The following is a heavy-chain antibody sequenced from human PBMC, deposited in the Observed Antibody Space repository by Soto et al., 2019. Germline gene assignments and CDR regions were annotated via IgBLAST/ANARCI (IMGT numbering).Heavy chain of an antibody. J-gene: IGHJ4*02. CDR2: LWYDGSNK. D-gene: IGHD3-10*01. V-gene: IGHV3-33*01. CDR3: ARELRTMVRGAIDY. CDR1: GFTFSSYG. Sequence: QVQLVESGGGVVQPGRSLRLSCEASGFTFSSYGMHWVRQGPGKGLEWVAVLWYDGSNKYYADSVKGRFTISRDNSKNTLYLQMNSLRAEDTAVYYCARELRTMVRGAIDYWGQGTLVTVSS.